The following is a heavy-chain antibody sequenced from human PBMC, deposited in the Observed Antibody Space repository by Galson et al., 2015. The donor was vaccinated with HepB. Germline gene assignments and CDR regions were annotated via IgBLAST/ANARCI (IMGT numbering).Heavy chain of an antibody. CDR2: FDPEDGET. D-gene: IGHD3-10*01. CDR3: ATRSITMVRGVTYANHYYYGMDV. CDR1: GYTLTELS. Sequence: SVKVSCKVSGYTLTELSMHWVRQAPGKGLEWMGGFDPEDGETIYAQKFQGRVTMTEDTSTDTAYMELSSLRSEDTAVYYCATRSITMVRGVTYANHYYYGMDVWGQGTTVTVSS. J-gene: IGHJ6*02. V-gene: IGHV1-24*01.